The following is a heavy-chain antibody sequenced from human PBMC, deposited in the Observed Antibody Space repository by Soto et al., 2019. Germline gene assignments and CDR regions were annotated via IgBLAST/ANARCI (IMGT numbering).Heavy chain of an antibody. CDR2: ISGSGGST. Sequence: GGSLRLSCAASGFTFSSYAMSWVRQAPGKGLEWVSGISGSGGSTYYADSEKGRFTITSDNSKKMLYLQMNSLRAEDTAVYYCAKGSRAIIVVVSLDYWGQGTLVTVSS. D-gene: IGHD3-22*01. CDR3: AKGSRAIIVVVSLDY. V-gene: IGHV3-23*01. J-gene: IGHJ4*02. CDR1: GFTFSSYA.